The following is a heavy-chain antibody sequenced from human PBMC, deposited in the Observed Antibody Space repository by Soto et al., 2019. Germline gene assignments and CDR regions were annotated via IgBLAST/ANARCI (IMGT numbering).Heavy chain of an antibody. CDR1: GGSISSYY. Sequence: QVQLQESGPRLVKPSETLSLTCTVSGGSISSYYWSWIRQPPGKGLEWIGYIYYSGSTNYNPSLKNRVTLSVDTSKNQFSLKLSSVTAADTAVYYCARGGYSYGEWYYFDYWGQGTLVTVSS. V-gene: IGHV4-59*01. J-gene: IGHJ4*02. D-gene: IGHD5-18*01. CDR3: ARGGYSYGEWYYFDY. CDR2: IYYSGST.